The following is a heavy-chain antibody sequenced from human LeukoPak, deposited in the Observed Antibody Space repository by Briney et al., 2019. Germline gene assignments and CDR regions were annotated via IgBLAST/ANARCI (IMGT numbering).Heavy chain of an antibody. CDR3: ARVGRYYDSSGRPRYNWFDP. CDR1: GGSISSGGYS. Sequence: SETLSLTCAVSGGSISSGGYSWSWIRQSPGKGLEWIGYIYHSGSTYYNPSLKSRVTISVDRSKNQFSLKLSSVTAADTAVYYCARVGRYYDSSGRPRYNWFDPWGQGTLVTVSS. D-gene: IGHD3-22*01. CDR2: IYHSGST. V-gene: IGHV4-30-2*06. J-gene: IGHJ5*02.